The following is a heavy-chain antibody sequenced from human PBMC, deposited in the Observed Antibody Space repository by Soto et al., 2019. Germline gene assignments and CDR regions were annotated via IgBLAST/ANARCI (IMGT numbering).Heavy chain of an antibody. CDR3: ARDMLSAVATLTGNNWFAP. CDR1: GYTLTELS. V-gene: IGHV1-24*01. Sequence: GASVKVSCKVSGYTLTELSMHCVRQAPGKGLEWMGGFDPEDGETIYAQKFQGRVTMTEDTSTDTAYMELSSLRSEDTAVYYCARDMLSAVATLTGNNWFAPWGQGTLVTVSS. J-gene: IGHJ5*02. D-gene: IGHD5-12*01. CDR2: FDPEDGET.